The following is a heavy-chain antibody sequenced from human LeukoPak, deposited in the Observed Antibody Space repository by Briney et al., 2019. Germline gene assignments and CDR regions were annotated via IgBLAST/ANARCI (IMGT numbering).Heavy chain of an antibody. CDR3: ARAHYYDSSGYLDAFDI. CDR1: GGSISSGSYY. J-gene: IGHJ3*02. V-gene: IGHV4-61*02. Sequence: SETLSLTCTVSGGSISSGSYYWSWIRGPAGKGLERIGRIYTSGSTNYNPSLKSRVTISVDTSKNQFSLKLSSVTAADTAVYYCARAHYYDSSGYLDAFDIWGQGTMVTVS. D-gene: IGHD3-22*01. CDR2: IYTSGST.